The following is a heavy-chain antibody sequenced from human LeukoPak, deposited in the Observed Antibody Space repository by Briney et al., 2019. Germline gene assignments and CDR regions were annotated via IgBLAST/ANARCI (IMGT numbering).Heavy chain of an antibody. V-gene: IGHV4-30-2*01. CDR2: IYHSGST. D-gene: IGHD6-6*01. CDR3: ARGVTSFEYSSSSFAWDYYYYGMDV. Sequence: SETLSLTCAVSGGSISSGGYSWSWIRQPPGKGLEWIGYIYHSGSTYYNPSLKSRVTISVDTSKNQFSLKPSSVTAADTAVYYCARGVTSFEYSSSSFAWDYYYYGMDVWGQGTTVTVSS. J-gene: IGHJ6*02. CDR1: GGSISSGGYS.